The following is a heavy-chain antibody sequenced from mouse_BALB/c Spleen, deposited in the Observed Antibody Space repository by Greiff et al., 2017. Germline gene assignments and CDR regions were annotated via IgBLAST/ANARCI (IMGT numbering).Heavy chain of an antibody. V-gene: IGHV3-2*02. J-gene: IGHJ4*01. CDR2: ISYSGST. CDR1: GYSITSDYA. D-gene: IGHD2-4*01. Sequence: DVQLVESGPGLVKPSQSLSLTCTVTGYSITSDYAWNWIRQFPGNKLEWMGYISYSGSTSYNPTLKSRISITRDTSKNQFFLQLNSVTTEDTATYYCARTAIYYDYEEGAMDYWGQGTSVTVSS. CDR3: ARTAIYYDYEEGAMDY.